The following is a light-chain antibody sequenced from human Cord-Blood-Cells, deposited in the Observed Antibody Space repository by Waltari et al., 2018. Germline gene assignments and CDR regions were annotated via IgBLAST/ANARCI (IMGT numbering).Light chain of an antibody. J-gene: IGLJ3*02. CDR1: SSDVGSYNL. CDR2: EGS. CDR3: CSYAGSSWV. Sequence: LTQPASVSGSPGQSITISCTGTSSDVGSYNLDSWYQQHPGKAPKLMIYEGSKRPSGVSNRFSCSKSGNTASLTISGLQAEDEADYYCCSYAGSSWVFGGGTKLTVL. V-gene: IGLV2-23*01.